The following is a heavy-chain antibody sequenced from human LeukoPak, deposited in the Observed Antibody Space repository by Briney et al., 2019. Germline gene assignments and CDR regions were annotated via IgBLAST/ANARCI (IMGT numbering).Heavy chain of an antibody. CDR1: GFTFNSYS. CDR2: ISSSSNYI. CDR3: ANRYYGSGSSRAFDY. J-gene: IGHJ4*02. D-gene: IGHD3-10*01. V-gene: IGHV3-21*03. Sequence: GGSLRLSCAASGFTFNSYSMNWVRQAPGKGLEWVSFISSSSNYIYYADSVKGRFTISRDNSKKTLYMQMNRVRAKETDVYYCANRYYGSGSSRAFDYWVQGTLVTVSS.